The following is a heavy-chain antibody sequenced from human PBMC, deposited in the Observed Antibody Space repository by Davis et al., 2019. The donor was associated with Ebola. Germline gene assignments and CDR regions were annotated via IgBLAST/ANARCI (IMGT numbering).Heavy chain of an antibody. D-gene: IGHD3-10*01. Sequence: GESLKISCAASGFTFSDYWMHWVRQGPGKGLVWVSRINIDGSRTNYADSVKGRFPIARDNAKNTLSLQMNSLRAEDTAVYYCARAPHSGLVGWYFDLWGRGTLVTVSS. CDR1: GFTFSDYW. CDR3: ARAPHSGLVGWYFDL. J-gene: IGHJ2*01. V-gene: IGHV3-74*01. CDR2: INIDGSRT.